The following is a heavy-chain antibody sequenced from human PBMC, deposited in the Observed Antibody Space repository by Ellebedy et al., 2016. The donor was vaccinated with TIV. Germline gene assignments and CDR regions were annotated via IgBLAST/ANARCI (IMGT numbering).Heavy chain of an antibody. V-gene: IGHV4-4*02. CDR3: VRVSNGYFDS. J-gene: IGHJ4*02. CDR1: GGSISSNNW. CDR2: IYHSGST. D-gene: IGHD2-8*01. Sequence: MPSETLSLTCAVSGGSISSNNWWTWVRQPPGKGLEWIGEIYHSGSTNYNPSLMSPVTMSLDKSKNQFSLKLSSVTAADTAVYYCVRVSNGYFDSWGQGTLVTVSS.